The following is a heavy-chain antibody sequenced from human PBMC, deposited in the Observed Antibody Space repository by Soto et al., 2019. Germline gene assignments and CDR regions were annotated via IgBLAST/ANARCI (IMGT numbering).Heavy chain of an antibody. Sequence: QVQLVQSGAEVKKPGASVKVSCKASGYTFTSYDINWVRQATGQGFEYLGWMNPNRGNTGYVKKFQGRVTMTRDTSMSTAYMELSSLRSEDTAVYYCARGIKYGDYSRWFDPWGTGTLVTVSS. V-gene: IGHV1-8*01. CDR1: GYTFTSYD. J-gene: IGHJ5*02. CDR3: ARGIKYGDYSRWFDP. D-gene: IGHD4-17*01. CDR2: MNPNRGNT.